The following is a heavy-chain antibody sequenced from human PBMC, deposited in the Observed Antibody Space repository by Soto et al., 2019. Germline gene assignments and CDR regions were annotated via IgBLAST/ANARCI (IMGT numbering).Heavy chain of an antibody. CDR3: AIILHFDYDIPWWFDP. Sequence: GASVKVSCKASGYTFTSYAMHWVRQAPGQRLEWMGWINAGNGNTKYSQKFQGRVTITRDTSASTAYMKLSSLRSEDTAVYYCAIILHFDYDIPWWFDPWGQRTPVTVSS. CDR1: GYTFTSYA. CDR2: INAGNGNT. D-gene: IGHD3-9*01. J-gene: IGHJ5*02. V-gene: IGHV1-3*01.